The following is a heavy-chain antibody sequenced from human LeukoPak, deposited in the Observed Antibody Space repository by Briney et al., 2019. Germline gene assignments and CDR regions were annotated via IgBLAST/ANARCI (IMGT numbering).Heavy chain of an antibody. V-gene: IGHV3-43*02. Sequence: PGGSLRLSCAASGFTFDDYAMHWVRQAPGKGLEWVSLISGDGGDTSYADSVKGRFTISRDNAKNSVYLQMNSLRADDTGVYYCNSGGSPYWGPGTLVTVSS. D-gene: IGHD2-15*01. CDR2: ISGDGGDT. CDR1: GFTFDDYA. CDR3: NSGGSPY. J-gene: IGHJ4*02.